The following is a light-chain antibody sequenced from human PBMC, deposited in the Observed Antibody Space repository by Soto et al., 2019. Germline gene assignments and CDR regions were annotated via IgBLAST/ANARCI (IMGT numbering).Light chain of an antibody. CDR3: LLYYSGAWV. CDR2: STS. V-gene: IGLV7-43*01. Sequence: QAVVTQEPSLTVSPGGTVTLTCASSTGAVTSGYYPNWFQQKPGQAPRALIYSTSNKYSWTPARFSGSLLGGKAALTLSGVQPEDEAEYYCLLYYSGAWVFGGGTKVTVL. CDR1: TGAVTSGYY. J-gene: IGLJ3*02.